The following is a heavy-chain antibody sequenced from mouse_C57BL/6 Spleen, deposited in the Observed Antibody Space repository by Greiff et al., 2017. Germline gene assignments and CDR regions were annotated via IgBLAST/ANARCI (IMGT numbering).Heavy chain of an antibody. CDR1: GYAFSSSW. V-gene: IGHV1-82*01. J-gene: IGHJ2*01. CDR3: ASRDMDYVFGY. D-gene: IGHD2-4*01. Sequence: VQRVESGPELVKPGASVKISCKASGYAFSSSWMNWVKQRPGKGLEWIGRIYPGDGDTNYNGKFKGKATLTADKSSSTAYMQLSSLTSEDSAVYFCASRDMDYVFGYWGQGTTLTVSS. CDR2: IYPGDGDT.